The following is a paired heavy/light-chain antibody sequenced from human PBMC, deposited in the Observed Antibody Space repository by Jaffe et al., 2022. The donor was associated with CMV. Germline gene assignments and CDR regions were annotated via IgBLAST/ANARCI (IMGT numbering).Light chain of an antibody. CDR1: ALPRKY. J-gene: IGLJ2*01. CDR2: EDN. V-gene: IGLV3-10*01. CDR3: FSTDSSGTHRV. Sequence: SYELTQPPSVSVSPGQTARITCSGDALPRKYACWYQQKSGQAPVLVIYEDNKRPSGIPERFSGSTSGTMATLTISGALVEDEADYYCFSTDSSGTHRVFGGGTKVTVL.
Heavy chain of an antibody. CDR3: ARSPVPKSGSYFKWAVCTGSNCHPTDRYSYYMDV. V-gene: IGHV1-18*04. CDR1: GYTFSSYG. J-gene: IGHJ6*03. Sequence: QVQLVQSGGEVKKPGASVKVSCKASGYTFSSYGISWVRQAPGQGLEWMGWITVNNGNTHYAQRFQGRVTMTTDTSTSTAYLDLRSLRSDDTAVYYCARSPVPKSGSYFKWAVCTGSNCHPTDRYSYYMDVWGEGTMVTVSS. D-gene: IGHD3-3*01. CDR2: ITVNNGNT.